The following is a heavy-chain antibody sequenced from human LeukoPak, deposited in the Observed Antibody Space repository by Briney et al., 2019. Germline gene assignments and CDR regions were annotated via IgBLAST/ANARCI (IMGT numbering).Heavy chain of an antibody. Sequence: PSETLSLTCAVYGGSFSGYYWSWPRQPPGKGLEWIGEINHSGSTNYNPSLKSRVTISVDTSKNQFSLKLSSVTAADTAVYYCARPRAIAARLIYFDYWGQGTLVTVSS. CDR3: ARPRAIAARLIYFDY. V-gene: IGHV4-34*01. CDR1: GGSFSGYY. CDR2: INHSGST. D-gene: IGHD6-6*01. J-gene: IGHJ4*02.